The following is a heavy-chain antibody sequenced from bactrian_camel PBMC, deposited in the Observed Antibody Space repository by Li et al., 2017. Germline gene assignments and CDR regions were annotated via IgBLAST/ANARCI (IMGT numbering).Heavy chain of an antibody. CDR2: TYVGGGAS. Sequence: HVQLVESGGGSVQPGGSLRLSCAASGFTFSTYWMYWVRQAPGKQGEGVATTYVGGGASYYADSVKGRFTISQDNAKNTVYLQMNSLRPEDTAVYYCAADFDVLGRPGYWGQGTQVTVS. J-gene: IGHJ4*01. D-gene: IGHD2*01. CDR3: AADFDVLGRPGY. V-gene: IGHV3S1*01. CDR1: GFTFSTYW.